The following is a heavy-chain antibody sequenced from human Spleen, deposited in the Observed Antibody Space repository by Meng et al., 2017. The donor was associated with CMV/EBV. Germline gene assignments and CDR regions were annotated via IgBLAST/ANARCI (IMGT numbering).Heavy chain of an antibody. CDR2: IYYSGST. J-gene: IGHJ5*02. Sequence: SSSSGDYYWSWIRQPPGKGLEWIGYIYYSGSTYYNPSLKSRVTISVDTSKNQFSLKLSSVTAADTAVYYCAREESSYGSGSYCWFDPWGQGTLVTVSS. CDR1: SSSSGDYY. V-gene: IGHV4-30-4*08. CDR3: AREESSYGSGSYCWFDP. D-gene: IGHD3-10*01.